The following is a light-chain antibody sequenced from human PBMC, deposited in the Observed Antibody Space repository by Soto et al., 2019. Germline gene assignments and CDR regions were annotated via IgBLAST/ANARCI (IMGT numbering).Light chain of an antibody. CDR1: QSISNR. CDR3: QQYNSYRGT. V-gene: IGKV1-5*03. Sequence: DIQMTQSPSPLSASVGDRVILTCRASQSISNRLAWYQQKPGNAPKLLIHTASTLARGVSSRFIGSGSGTEFTLTISSLQPDDFATYDCQQYNSYRGTFGQGTKVEIK. J-gene: IGKJ1*01. CDR2: TAS.